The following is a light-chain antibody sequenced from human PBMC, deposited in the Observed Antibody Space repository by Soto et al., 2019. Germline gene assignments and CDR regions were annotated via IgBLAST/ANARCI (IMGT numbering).Light chain of an antibody. J-gene: IGKJ2*01. CDR3: QHYNNWPPMYT. CDR2: GAL. Sequence: EIVMTQSPATLSVSPGERATLSCRASQSVSFNLAWYQQKPGQAPRLLIFGALTRATGIPARFSGSGFGTEFTPAISSLQSEDFAVYYCQHYNNWPPMYTFGQGTKVEIK. CDR1: QSVSFN. V-gene: IGKV3D-15*01.